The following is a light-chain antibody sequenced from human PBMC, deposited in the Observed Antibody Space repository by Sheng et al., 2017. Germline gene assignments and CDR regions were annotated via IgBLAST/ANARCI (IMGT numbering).Light chain of an antibody. CDR2: GSS. J-gene: IGKJ1*01. CDR1: RSLLYSSTDENF. CDR3: EQYYENPRT. V-gene: IGKV4-1*01. Sequence: IGLTQSPDSLAVSLGERATINCKSNRSLLYSSTDENFLAWYQHKSGQPPKLLLYGSSTRESGVPDRFSGSGYGTDFTLTITTLQAEDGAVYYYEQYYENPRTFGQRDRRWRSN.